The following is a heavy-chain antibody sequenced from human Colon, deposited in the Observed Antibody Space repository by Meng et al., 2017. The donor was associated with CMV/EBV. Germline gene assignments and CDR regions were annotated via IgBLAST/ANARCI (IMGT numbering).Heavy chain of an antibody. CDR3: AHKSLPAAFFDY. D-gene: IGHD2-2*01. V-gene: IGHV2-5*02. J-gene: IGHJ4*02. CDR1: GFSLNTYEVG. CDR2: IYWDDDK. Sequence: QHTLKESGPTLVKPTQTLTLTCTFSGFSLNTYEVGVGWFRQPPGKAPEWLALIYWDDDKRYRSSLGNRLTLTHDASKNQVVLTMTDMDPVDTATYYCAHKSLPAAFFDYWSQGTLVTVFS.